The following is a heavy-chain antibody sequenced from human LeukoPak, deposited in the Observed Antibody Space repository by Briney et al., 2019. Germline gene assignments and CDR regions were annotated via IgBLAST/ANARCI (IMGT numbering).Heavy chain of an antibody. CDR3: ARTAARRFDY. CDR2: INPTGGST. Sequence: ASVKVSCKASGYTFTSYYMHWVRQAPGQGLEWMGIINPTGGSTTYAQKFQGRVTMTRDTSTSTVYMELSSLRSDDTAVYYCARTAARRFDYWGQGTLVTVSS. J-gene: IGHJ4*02. V-gene: IGHV1-46*01. D-gene: IGHD6-6*01. CDR1: GYTFTSYY.